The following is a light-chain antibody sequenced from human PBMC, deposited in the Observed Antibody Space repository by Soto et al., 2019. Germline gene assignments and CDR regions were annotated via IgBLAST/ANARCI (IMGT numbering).Light chain of an antibody. V-gene: IGLV2-14*01. CDR1: RSDVGGYNF. CDR3: RSYTSTNTRV. Sequence: QSALTQPASVSGSPGQSITISCTGTRSDVGGYNFVSWYQQHPGKVPKLLIYDVTHRPSGVSNRFSASKSANTASLTISGLQAEDEGDYYCRSYTSTNTRVFGGGTKLTVL. J-gene: IGLJ3*02. CDR2: DVT.